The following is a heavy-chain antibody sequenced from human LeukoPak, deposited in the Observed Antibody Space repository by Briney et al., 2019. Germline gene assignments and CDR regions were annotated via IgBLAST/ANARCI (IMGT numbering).Heavy chain of an antibody. Sequence: GGSLRLSCAASGFTFSDYGLSWVRQAPGKGLEWVSGITGSGGSTYYADSVKGRFTISRDNSKNTLYLQMNSLRAEDTAIYYCARAKMVRGVYNWFDPWGQGTLVTVSS. CDR1: GFTFSDYG. CDR3: ARAKMVRGVYNWFDP. V-gene: IGHV3-23*01. D-gene: IGHD3-10*01. CDR2: ITGSGGST. J-gene: IGHJ5*02.